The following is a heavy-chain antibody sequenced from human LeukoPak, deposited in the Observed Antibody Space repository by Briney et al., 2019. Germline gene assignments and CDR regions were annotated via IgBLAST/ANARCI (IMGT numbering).Heavy chain of an antibody. D-gene: IGHD5-18*01. CDR2: MNPNSGNT. J-gene: IGHJ6*04. V-gene: IGHV1-8*01. Sequence: ASVKVSCKASGYTFTSYDINWVRQATGQGLEWVGWMNPNSGNTGYAQKFQGRVTMTRNTSISTAYMELSSLRSEDTAVYYCARWGVDTAMVGGDVWGKGTTVTVSS. CDR3: ARWGVDTAMVGGDV. CDR1: GYTFTSYD.